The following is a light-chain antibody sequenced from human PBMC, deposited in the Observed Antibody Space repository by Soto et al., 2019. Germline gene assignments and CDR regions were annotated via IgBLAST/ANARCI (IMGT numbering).Light chain of an antibody. CDR2: GAS. CDR3: QQYGSSPLFT. V-gene: IGKV3-20*01. J-gene: IGKJ3*01. CDR1: QSVNSNY. Sequence: EIVLTQSPGTLSLSPGERATLSCRASQSVNSNYLAWYQQKPGQAPRLLFYGASSRATGIPDRFSGSGSGTDFTLTISRLEPEDFAVYYCQQYGSSPLFTFGPGTKVDIK.